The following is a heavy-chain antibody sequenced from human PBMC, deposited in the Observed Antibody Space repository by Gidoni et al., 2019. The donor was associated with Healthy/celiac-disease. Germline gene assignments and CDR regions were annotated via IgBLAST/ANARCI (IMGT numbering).Heavy chain of an antibody. CDR2: ISGSGGST. Sequence: EVQLLESGGGLVQPGGSLRLSCAASGFTFSSYAMSWVRQAPGKGLEWVSAISGSGGSTYYADSVKGRFTISRDNSKNTLYLQVNSLRAEDTAVYYCAKSPGLIAARLVYFDYWGQGTLVTVSS. CDR1: GFTFSSYA. CDR3: AKSPGLIAARLVYFDY. D-gene: IGHD6-6*01. J-gene: IGHJ4*02. V-gene: IGHV3-23*01.